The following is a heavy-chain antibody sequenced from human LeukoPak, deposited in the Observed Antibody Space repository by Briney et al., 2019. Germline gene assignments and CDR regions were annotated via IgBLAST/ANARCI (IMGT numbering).Heavy chain of an antibody. D-gene: IGHD3-16*01. CDR3: ACTPGEARFDP. V-gene: IGHV4-59*08. J-gene: IGHJ5*02. CDR1: GGAISSYY. CDR2: IYYSGST. Sequence: SETLSLTCTVSGGAISSYYWSWIRQPPGKGLEWIGYIYYSGSTNYNPSLKSRVTISVDMSKNQFSLKLTSVTAADTAVYYCACTPGEARFDPWGQGTLVTVSS.